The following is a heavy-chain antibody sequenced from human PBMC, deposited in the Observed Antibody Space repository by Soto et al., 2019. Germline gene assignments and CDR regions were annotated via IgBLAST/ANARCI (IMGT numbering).Heavy chain of an antibody. CDR3: ARMTESDYEDYFDA. CDR2: ISYSGST. Sequence: PSETLSLTCTVFDGSMSTSIYYWGWIRQPPGKGLEWIGSISYSGSTYYNPSLKSRVTIYVDTSKNQFSLRLTSVTVADTAKYYCARMTESDYEDYFDAWGLGTLVTVSS. V-gene: IGHV4-39*01. J-gene: IGHJ4*02. CDR1: DGSMSTSIYY. D-gene: IGHD5-12*01.